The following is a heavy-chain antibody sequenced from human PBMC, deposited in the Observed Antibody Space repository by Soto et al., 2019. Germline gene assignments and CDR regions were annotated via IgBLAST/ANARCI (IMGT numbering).Heavy chain of an antibody. CDR2: ISSSSSYI. CDR3: ASLSYIVVVPAAMPFSVFDP. J-gene: IGHJ5*02. V-gene: IGHV3-21*01. Sequence: PGGSLRLSCAASGFTFSSYSMNWVRQAPGKGLEWVSSISSSSSYIYYADSVKGRFTISRDNAKNSLYLQMNSLRAEDTAVYYCASLSYIVVVPAAMPFSVFDPWGQGTLVTVSS. CDR1: GFTFSSYS. D-gene: IGHD2-2*01.